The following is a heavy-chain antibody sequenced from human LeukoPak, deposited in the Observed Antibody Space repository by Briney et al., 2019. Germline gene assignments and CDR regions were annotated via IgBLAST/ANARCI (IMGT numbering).Heavy chain of an antibody. Sequence: GASVKVSCKASGYTFTSYYMHWVRQAPGQGLEWMGIINPSGGSTSYAQKFQGRVTMTRDTSTSTVYMELSSLRSEDTAVYYCARVKGERKYSYGNHVFDYWGQGTLVTVSS. CDR1: GYTFTSYY. V-gene: IGHV1-46*01. CDR2: INPSGGST. D-gene: IGHD5-18*01. J-gene: IGHJ4*02. CDR3: ARVKGERKYSYGNHVFDY.